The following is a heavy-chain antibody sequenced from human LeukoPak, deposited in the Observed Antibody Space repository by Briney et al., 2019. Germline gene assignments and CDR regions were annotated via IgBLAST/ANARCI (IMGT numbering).Heavy chain of an antibody. J-gene: IGHJ3*02. CDR3: ARVRDGYKSPCDI. D-gene: IGHD5-24*01. Sequence: GGSLRLSCAASGFIFSSYSMNWVRQAPGKGLEWVSSISSSSSYIYYADSMKGRLTISRDNAKNSLYLQMNSLRAEDTAVYYCARVRDGYKSPCDIWGQGTMVTVSS. CDR1: GFIFSSYS. CDR2: ISSSSSYI. V-gene: IGHV3-21*01.